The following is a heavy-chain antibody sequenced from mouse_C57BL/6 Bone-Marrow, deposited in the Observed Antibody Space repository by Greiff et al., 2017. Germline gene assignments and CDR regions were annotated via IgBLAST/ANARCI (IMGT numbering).Heavy chain of an antibody. CDR2: IDPSDSYP. V-gene: IGHV1-50*01. D-gene: IGHD1-1*01. J-gene: IGHJ1*03. CDR1: GYTFTSYW. Sequence: VQLQQPGAELVKPGASVKLSCKASGYTFTSYWMQWVKQRPGQGLEWIGEIDPSDSYPNYNQKFKGKATLTVDTSSSTAYMQLSSLTSEDSAVYYCASYYGSSYWYFDVWGTGTTVTVSS. CDR3: ASYYGSSYWYFDV.